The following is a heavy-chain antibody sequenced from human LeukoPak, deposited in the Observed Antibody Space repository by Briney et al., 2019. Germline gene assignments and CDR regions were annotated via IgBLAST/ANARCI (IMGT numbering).Heavy chain of an antibody. CDR3: ARDEGYGGNSADY. J-gene: IGHJ4*02. D-gene: IGHD4-23*01. Sequence: GGSLRLSCAASGFTFSSYSMNWVRQAPGKGLEWVSSISSSSSYIYYADSVKGRFTISRDNAKNSLYLQMNSLRAEDTAVYYCARDEGYGGNSADYWGQGTPVTVSS. CDR1: GFTFSSYS. V-gene: IGHV3-21*01. CDR2: ISSSSSYI.